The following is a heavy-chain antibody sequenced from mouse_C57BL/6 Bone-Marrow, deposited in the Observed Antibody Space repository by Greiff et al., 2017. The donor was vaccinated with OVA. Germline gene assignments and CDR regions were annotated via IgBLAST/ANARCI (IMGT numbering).Heavy chain of an antibody. Sequence: EVKLMESGAGLVKPGGSLKLSCAASGFTFSSYAMSWVRQTPEKRLEWVAYISSGGDYIYYADTVKGRFTISRDNARNTLYLQMSSLKSEDTAMYYCTRDVYSNYVGAAMDYWGQGTSVTVSS. CDR2: ISSGGDYI. V-gene: IGHV5-9-1*02. D-gene: IGHD2-5*01. CDR3: TRDVYSNYVGAAMDY. J-gene: IGHJ4*01. CDR1: GFTFSSYA.